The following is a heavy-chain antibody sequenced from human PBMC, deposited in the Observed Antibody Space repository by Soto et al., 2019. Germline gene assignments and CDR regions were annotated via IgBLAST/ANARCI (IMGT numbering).Heavy chain of an antibody. CDR1: GFTFSDYY. V-gene: IGHV3-11*01. CDR2: ISSSGSTI. CDR3: ARVVIGGITIAFDI. D-gene: IGHD3-10*01. Sequence: GGSLRLSCAASGFTFSDYYMSWIRQAPGKGLEWVSYISSSGSTIYYADSVKGRFTISRDNAKNSLYLQMNSLRAEDTAVYYCARVVIGGITIAFDIWGQGTMVTVSS. J-gene: IGHJ3*02.